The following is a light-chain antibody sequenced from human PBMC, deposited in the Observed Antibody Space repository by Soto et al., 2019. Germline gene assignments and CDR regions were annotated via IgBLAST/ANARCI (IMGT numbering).Light chain of an antibody. J-gene: IGKJ1*01. CDR2: GAS. Sequence: EIVLTQSPGTLSLSPGERATLSCRASQSVSSNYLAWYQQKSGQAPGLLIYGASSRATGIPDRFSGSGSGTDFTLTISRLEPEDFAVYYCQQYGGSPRTFGQGTKVEIK. CDR3: QQYGGSPRT. CDR1: QSVSSNY. V-gene: IGKV3-20*01.